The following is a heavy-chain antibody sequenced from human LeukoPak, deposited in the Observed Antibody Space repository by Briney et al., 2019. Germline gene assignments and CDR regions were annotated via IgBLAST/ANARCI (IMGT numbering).Heavy chain of an antibody. D-gene: IGHD3-16*01. J-gene: IGHJ5*02. Sequence: SQTLSLTCTVSGGSISSGGYYWSWIGQHPGKGLEWIGYIYYSGSTYYNPSLKSRVTISVDTSKNQFSLKLSSVTAADTAVYYCARDRLRLRGLDPWGQGTLVTVSS. V-gene: IGHV4-31*03. CDR3: ARDRLRLRGLDP. CDR1: GGSISSGGYY. CDR2: IYYSGST.